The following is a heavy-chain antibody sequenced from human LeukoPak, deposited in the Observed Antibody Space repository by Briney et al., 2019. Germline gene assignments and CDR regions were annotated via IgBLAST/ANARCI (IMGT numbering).Heavy chain of an antibody. J-gene: IGHJ4*02. Sequence: GGSLRLSCAASGFTFSSYWMSWVRQAPGKGLEWVANIKQDGSEKYYVDSVKGRFTTSRDNAKNSLYLQMNSLRSEDTAIYYCARESVAQFDYWGQGTLVSVSS. CDR2: IKQDGSEK. CDR1: GFTFSSYW. V-gene: IGHV3-7*01. CDR3: ARESVAQFDY.